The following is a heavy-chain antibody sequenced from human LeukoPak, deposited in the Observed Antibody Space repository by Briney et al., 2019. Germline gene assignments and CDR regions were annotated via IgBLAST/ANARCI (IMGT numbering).Heavy chain of an antibody. J-gene: IGHJ4*02. V-gene: IGHV4-59*08. Sequence: SETLSLTCTVSGGSISSYYWSWIRQPPGKGLEWIGYIYYSGSTNYNPSLKSRVTISVDTSKNQFSLKLSSVTAADTAVYYCARHSRLDKSSLSWADYWGQGTLVTVSS. CDR1: GGSISSYY. D-gene: IGHD2-2*03. CDR3: ARHSRLDKSSLSWADY. CDR2: IYYSGST.